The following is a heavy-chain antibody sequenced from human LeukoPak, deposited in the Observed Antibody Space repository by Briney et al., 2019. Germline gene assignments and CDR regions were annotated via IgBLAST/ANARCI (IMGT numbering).Heavy chain of an antibody. J-gene: IGHJ4*02. CDR1: GFTFSSFW. D-gene: IGHD6-13*01. V-gene: IGHV3-7*04. Sequence: PGGSLRPSCAASGFTFSSFWMSWVRQAPGKGLEWVAIIKGDGSEKAYVDSVKGRFSISRDNAENSLYLQMSSLRAEDTAVYYCAKDWGYGEAGIDCWGQGTLVTVSS. CDR2: IKGDGSEK. CDR3: AKDWGYGEAGIDC.